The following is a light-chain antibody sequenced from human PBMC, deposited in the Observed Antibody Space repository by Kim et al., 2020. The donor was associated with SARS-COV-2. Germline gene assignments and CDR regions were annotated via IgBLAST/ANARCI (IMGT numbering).Light chain of an antibody. CDR1: NIGGKS. J-gene: IGLJ3*02. CDR3: QVWDSSSDHPV. Sequence: SYELTQPPSVSVAPGKTARMTCGGNNIGGKSVHWYRQKPGQAPALAIFYDTDRPSGIPERMSGSNSGNTATLTISWVEAGDEADYYCQVWDSSSDHPVFGGGTQLTVL. CDR2: YDT. V-gene: IGLV3-21*04.